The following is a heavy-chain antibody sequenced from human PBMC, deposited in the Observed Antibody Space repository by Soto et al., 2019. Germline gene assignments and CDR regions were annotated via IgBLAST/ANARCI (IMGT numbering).Heavy chain of an antibody. CDR1: GFSFSSCE. CDR3: AKGYYYGSGSYSNWFDP. Sequence: GGSLRLSCAASGFSFSSCEMSWVRQAPGKGLEWVSYISGSGTSTQYSDSVKGRFTISRDNAKNSLYLQMNSLRAEDTALYYCAKGYYYGSGSYSNWFDPWGQGTLVTVSS. D-gene: IGHD3-10*01. CDR2: ISGSGTST. J-gene: IGHJ5*02. V-gene: IGHV3-48*03.